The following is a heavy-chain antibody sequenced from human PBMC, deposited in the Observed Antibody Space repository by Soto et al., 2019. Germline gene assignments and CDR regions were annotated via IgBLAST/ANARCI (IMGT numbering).Heavy chain of an antibody. CDR1: GFTFSSYW. D-gene: IGHD2-2*01. CDR2: IKQDGSEK. Sequence: SLRLSCAASGFTFSSYWMSWVRQAPGKGLEWVANIKQDGSEKYYVDSVKGRFTISRDNAKNSLYLQMNSLRAEDTAVYYCARARIVVVPAANWFDPWGQGTLVTVSS. CDR3: ARARIVVVPAANWFDP. V-gene: IGHV3-7*01. J-gene: IGHJ5*02.